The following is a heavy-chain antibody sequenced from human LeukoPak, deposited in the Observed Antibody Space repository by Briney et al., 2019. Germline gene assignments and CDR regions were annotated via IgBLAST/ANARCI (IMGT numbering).Heavy chain of an antibody. CDR1: GFTFSSYW. V-gene: IGHV3-7*05. CDR3: ARDRVYYDTSGYYYLDS. J-gene: IGHJ4*02. D-gene: IGHD3-22*01. Sequence: GGSLRLSCAASGFTFSSYWMSWVRQAPGKGLEWVANIKQDGSEKYYVDSLKGQFTISRDNAKNSLYLHMNSLRAEDTAVYYCARDRVYYDTSGYYYLDSWGQGTLVTVSS. CDR2: IKQDGSEK.